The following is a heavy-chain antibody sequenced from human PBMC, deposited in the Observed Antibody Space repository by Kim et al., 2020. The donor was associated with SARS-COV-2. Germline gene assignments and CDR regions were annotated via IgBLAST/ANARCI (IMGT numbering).Heavy chain of an antibody. D-gene: IGHD6-19*01. CDR2: GST. V-gene: IGHV3-23*01. J-gene: IGHJ3*02. Sequence: GSTYYADSVKGQFTISRDNSKNTLYLQMNSLRAEDTAVYYCAAVAVAFDIWGQGTMVTVSS. CDR3: AAVAVAFDI.